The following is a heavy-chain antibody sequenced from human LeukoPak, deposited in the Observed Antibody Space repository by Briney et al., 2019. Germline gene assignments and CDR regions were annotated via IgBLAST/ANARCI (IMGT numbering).Heavy chain of an antibody. CDR3: ARDHGTLTLVDAFDI. V-gene: IGHV3-21*01. J-gene: IGHJ3*02. Sequence: GGSLRLSCAAYGFAFRSYTMNWVRLAPGKGLEWVSSISSTARYKYYADSVRGRFTISRDNANNSLSLEMDSLRAEDTAVYFCARDHGTLTLVDAFDIWGPGTTVTVSS. D-gene: IGHD4-17*01. CDR2: ISSTARYK. CDR1: GFAFRSYT.